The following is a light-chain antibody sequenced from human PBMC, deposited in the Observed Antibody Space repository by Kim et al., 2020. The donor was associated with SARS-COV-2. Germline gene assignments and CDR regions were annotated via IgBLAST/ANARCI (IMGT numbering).Light chain of an antibody. Sequence: SVSPGERATLSCRASQSVSNNLAWYQQKPGQAPRLLIYGTSTGATGIPARFSGSGSGTEFTLTITSLQSEDFGLYYCQQYYNWPYTFGQGTKLEI. V-gene: IGKV3-15*01. CDR3: QQYYNWPYT. CDR2: GTS. CDR1: QSVSNN. J-gene: IGKJ2*01.